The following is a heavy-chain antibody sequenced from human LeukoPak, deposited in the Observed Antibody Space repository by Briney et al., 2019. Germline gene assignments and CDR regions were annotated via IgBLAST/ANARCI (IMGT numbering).Heavy chain of an antibody. D-gene: IGHD6-13*01. V-gene: IGHV3-21*01. CDR2: ISSSSSYI. CDR1: GFTFSSYS. Sequence: SGGSLRLSCAASGFTFSSYSMNWVRQAPGKGLEWVSSISSSSSYIYYADSVKGRFTISRDNAKNSLYLQMNSLRAEDTAVYYCASDRIAAAGRNYFDYWGQGTLVTVSS. CDR3: ASDRIAAAGRNYFDY. J-gene: IGHJ4*02.